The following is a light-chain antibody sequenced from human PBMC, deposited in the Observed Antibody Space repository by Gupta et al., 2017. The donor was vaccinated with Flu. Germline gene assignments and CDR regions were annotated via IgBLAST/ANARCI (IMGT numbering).Light chain of an antibody. Sequence: DNQLTQSPSTLSASVGDRVTITCRASQTIDSWLAWYQKKPGRDPKSLIYNASSLEAWGPSRCSGSGSGTEFSLTISSLQPDDFATYYCQQYRSSSWTFGQGTKVEIK. CDR2: NAS. CDR3: QQYRSSSWT. V-gene: IGKV1-5*03. J-gene: IGKJ1*01. CDR1: QTIDSW.